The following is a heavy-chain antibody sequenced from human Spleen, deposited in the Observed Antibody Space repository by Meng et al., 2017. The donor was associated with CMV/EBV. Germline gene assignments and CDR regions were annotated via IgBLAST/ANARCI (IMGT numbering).Heavy chain of an antibody. Sequence: GESLKISCVASGFTFSRYAMNWVRQAPGKGLEWVSSVSGSGASTYHADSVKGRFTISRDNAKNSLYLQMNSLRAEDTAVYYCARELGYCSSTSCLGWFDPWGQGTLVTVSS. V-gene: IGHV3-23*01. D-gene: IGHD2-2*01. J-gene: IGHJ5*02. CDR1: GFTFSRYA. CDR3: ARELGYCSSTSCLGWFDP. CDR2: VSGSGAST.